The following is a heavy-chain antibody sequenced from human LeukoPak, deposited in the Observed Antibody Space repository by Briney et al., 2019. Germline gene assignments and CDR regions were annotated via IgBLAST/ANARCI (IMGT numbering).Heavy chain of an antibody. D-gene: IGHD6-19*01. CDR2: TNQDGSAK. Sequence: GGSLRLSCVGSGFTFSSYWMSWVRQAPGKGLEWVANTNQDGSAKFYVDSVKGRFTISRDNAEKSLFLQMNSLVAEDTAVYYCARGTSGWSGIDYWGQGTLVSVPS. CDR1: GFTFSSYW. J-gene: IGHJ4*02. V-gene: IGHV3-7*04. CDR3: ARGTSGWSGIDY.